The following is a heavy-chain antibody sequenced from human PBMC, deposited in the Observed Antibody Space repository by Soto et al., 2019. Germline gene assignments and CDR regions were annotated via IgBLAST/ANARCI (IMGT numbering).Heavy chain of an antibody. CDR3: AKSYGDYPYYYGMDV. Sequence: GASVKVSCKASGYTFTGYYMHWVRQAPGQGLEWMGWINPSSGGTNYAQKFQGWVTMTRDTSISTAYMELNSLRAEDTAVYYCAKSYGDYPYYYGMDVWGQGTTVTVSS. D-gene: IGHD4-17*01. V-gene: IGHV1-2*04. J-gene: IGHJ6*02. CDR1: GYTFTGYY. CDR2: INPSSGGT.